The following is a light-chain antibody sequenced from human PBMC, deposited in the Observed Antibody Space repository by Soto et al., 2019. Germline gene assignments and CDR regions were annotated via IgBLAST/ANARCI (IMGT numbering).Light chain of an antibody. CDR3: QQYNSYPHT. J-gene: IGKJ2*01. CDR2: KAS. Sequence: DIQMTQSPATLSASVGDRVTITCRASQSISSWLAWYQQKPGKAPKLLIYKASSLESGLPTRFSGSGAGTEFTLTISSLPPDYFATYYCQQYNSYPHTFGQGTKLEIK. V-gene: IGKV1-5*03. CDR1: QSISSW.